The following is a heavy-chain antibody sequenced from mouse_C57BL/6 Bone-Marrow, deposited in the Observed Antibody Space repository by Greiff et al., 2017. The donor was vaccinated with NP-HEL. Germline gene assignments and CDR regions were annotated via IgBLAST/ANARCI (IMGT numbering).Heavy chain of an antibody. V-gene: IGHV1-64*01. Sequence: QVQLQQPGAELVKPGASVKLSCKASGYTFTSYWMHWVKQRPGQGLEWIGMIHPNSGSTNYNEKFKSKATLTVDKSSSTAYMQLSSLTSEDSAVYYCARQGEYGSEVYWYFDDWGKGTTVTVSS. CDR2: IHPNSGST. D-gene: IGHD1-1*01. CDR1: GYTFTSYW. CDR3: ARQGEYGSEVYWYFDD. J-gene: IGHJ1*03.